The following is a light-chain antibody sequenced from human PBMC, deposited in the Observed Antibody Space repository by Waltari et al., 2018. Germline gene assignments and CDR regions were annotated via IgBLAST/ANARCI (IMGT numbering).Light chain of an antibody. CDR3: ALYMGSGIWV. Sequence: QTVVTQEPSLSVSPGGTVTLTCALSSGALSTTSYATWYQKTPGQPPRTPVYKANARSPGRPDRVPGSVLGNTAALTITGAQADDESDYYCALYMGSGIWVFGGGTRWTVL. CDR1: SGALSTTSY. V-gene: IGLV8-61*01. J-gene: IGLJ3*02. CDR2: KAN.